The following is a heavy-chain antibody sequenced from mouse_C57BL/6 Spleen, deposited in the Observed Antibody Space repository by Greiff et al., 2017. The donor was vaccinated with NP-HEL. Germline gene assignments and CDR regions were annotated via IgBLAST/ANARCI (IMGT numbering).Heavy chain of an antibody. V-gene: IGHV1-64*01. J-gene: IGHJ4*01. CDR2: IHPNSGST. CDR1: GYTFTSYW. D-gene: IGHD3-2*02. Sequence: VQLQQPGAELVKPGASVKLSCKASGYTFTSYWMHWVKQRPGQGLAWIGMIHPNSGSTNYNEKFKSKATLTVDRSSSTAYMQLSSLTSEDSAVYYCARGGSSGFYAMDYWGQGTSVTVSS. CDR3: ARGGSSGFYAMDY.